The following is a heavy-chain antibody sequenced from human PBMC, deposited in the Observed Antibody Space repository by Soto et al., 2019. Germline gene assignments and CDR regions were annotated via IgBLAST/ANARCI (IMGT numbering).Heavy chain of an antibody. D-gene: IGHD6-13*01. V-gene: IGHV3-23*01. CDR1: GFTFSSYA. CDR2: ISGSGGST. J-gene: IGHJ4*02. CDR3: AKENGYSSSWFEFDY. Sequence: EVQLLESGGGLVQPGGSLRLSCAASGFTFSSYAMSWVRQAPGKGLEWVSAISGSGGSTYYADSVKGRFTISRDKAKNTLYLQMNSLRAEDTAVYYCAKENGYSSSWFEFDYWGQGTLVTVSS.